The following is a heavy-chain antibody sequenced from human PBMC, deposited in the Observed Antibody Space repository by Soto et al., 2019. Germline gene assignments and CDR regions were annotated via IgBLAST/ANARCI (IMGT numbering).Heavy chain of an antibody. CDR3: GWLAAAGTRYYGMDV. CDR1: GFTFSSYG. CDR2: IWYDGSNK. V-gene: IGHV3-33*01. Sequence: QVQLVESGGGVVQPGRSLRLSCAASGFTFSSYGMHWVRQAPGKGLEWVAVIWYDGSNKYYADSVKGRFTISRDNSKNTLYLQMNSLRAEDTAVYYCGWLAAAGTRYYGMDVWGQGTTVTVSS. J-gene: IGHJ6*02. D-gene: IGHD6-13*01.